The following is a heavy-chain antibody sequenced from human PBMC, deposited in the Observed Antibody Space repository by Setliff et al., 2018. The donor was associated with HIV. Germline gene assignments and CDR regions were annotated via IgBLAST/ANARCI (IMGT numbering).Heavy chain of an antibody. CDR3: ARDGGDGSGYYYADY. CDR1: GYTFTSYP. V-gene: IGHV1-46*01. Sequence: GASVKVSCKASGYTFTSYPIHWVRQAPGQGLEWMGIINPSGGSAAYAEKFRGRVTMTSDTSTNTVYMELRSLRSEETAVFYCARDGGDGSGYYYADYWGQGTLVTVSS. D-gene: IGHD3-22*01. J-gene: IGHJ4*02. CDR2: INPSGGSA.